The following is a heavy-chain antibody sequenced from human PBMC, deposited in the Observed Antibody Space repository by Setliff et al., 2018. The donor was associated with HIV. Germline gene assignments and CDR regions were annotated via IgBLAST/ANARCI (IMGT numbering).Heavy chain of an antibody. CDR1: GYPISRNYY. CDR3: MRDGSRTTGMTGYYYGVDV. CDR2: MHGSGNT. D-gene: IGHD1-1*01. V-gene: IGHV4-38-2*02. Sequence: SETLSLTCSVSGYPISRNYYWGWIRQSPGKGLEWIASMHGSGNTHYNPSLQSRITISMDTSKNQFSLTLSSVTAADTAIYFCMRDGSRTTGMTGYYYGVDVWGQGTTVTVSS. J-gene: IGHJ6*02.